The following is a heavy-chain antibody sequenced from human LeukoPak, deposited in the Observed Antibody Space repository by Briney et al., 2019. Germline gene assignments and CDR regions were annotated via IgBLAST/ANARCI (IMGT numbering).Heavy chain of an antibody. CDR3: AKDRPTVYSSSWLHFLDS. V-gene: IGHV3-23*01. Sequence: GGSLRLSCAASGFTFSNYAMSWVRQAPGRGLEWVSDISGSGGSSYLADSVKGRFIISRDNSKNTLYLQMNSLRADDTAVYFCAKDRPTVYSSSWLHFLDSWGQGTLVTVSS. D-gene: IGHD6-13*01. CDR2: ISGSGGSS. CDR1: GFTFSNYA. J-gene: IGHJ4*02.